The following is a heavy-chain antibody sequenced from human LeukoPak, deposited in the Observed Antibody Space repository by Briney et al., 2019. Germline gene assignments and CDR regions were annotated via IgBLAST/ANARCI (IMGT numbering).Heavy chain of an antibody. CDR1: SGSISSYY. V-gene: IGHV4-4*07. J-gene: IGHJ4*02. CDR2: IYTSGST. CDR3: ARGPMITFGGVIVPLDY. D-gene: IGHD3-16*02. Sequence: MSSETLSLTCTVSSGSISSYYWSWIRQPAGKGLEWIGRIYTSGSTNYNPSLKSRVTMSVDTSKNQFSLKLSSVTAADTAVYYCARGPMITFGGVIVPLDYWGQGTLVTVSS.